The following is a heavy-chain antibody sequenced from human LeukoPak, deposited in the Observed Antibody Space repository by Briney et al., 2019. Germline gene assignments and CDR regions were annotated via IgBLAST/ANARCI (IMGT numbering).Heavy chain of an antibody. Sequence: KASETLSLTCTVSGGSISSYYWSWIRQPAGKGLEWIGRIYISGSTNYNPSLKSRVTMSVDTSKNQFSLKLSSVTAADTAVYYCARYGCSSTSCYTLWGQGTLVTVSS. V-gene: IGHV4-4*07. CDR3: ARYGCSSTSCYTL. D-gene: IGHD2-2*02. CDR1: GGSISSYY. CDR2: IYISGST. J-gene: IGHJ4*02.